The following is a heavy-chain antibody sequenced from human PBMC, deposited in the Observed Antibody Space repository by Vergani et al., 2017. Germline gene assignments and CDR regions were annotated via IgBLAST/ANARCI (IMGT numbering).Heavy chain of an antibody. Sequence: QVQLVQSGAEVKKPGASVKVSCKVSGYTLTELSMHWVRQAPGKGLEWMGGFDPEDGETIYAQKFQGRVTMTEDTSTDTAYMKLSSVTAADTAVYYCARGGFSSGWYKDGNWFDPWGQGTLVTVSS. CDR3: ARGGFSSGWYKDGNWFDP. J-gene: IGHJ5*02. D-gene: IGHD6-19*01. CDR2: FDPEDGET. CDR1: GYTLTELS. V-gene: IGHV1-24*01.